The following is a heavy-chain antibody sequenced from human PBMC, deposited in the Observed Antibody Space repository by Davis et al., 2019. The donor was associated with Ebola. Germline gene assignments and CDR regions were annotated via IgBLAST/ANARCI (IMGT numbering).Heavy chain of an antibody. D-gene: IGHD2-2*01. CDR3: ARGREDIVLVPAAMGLGMDV. V-gene: IGHV1-46*03. CDR2: IKHSGET. Sequence: ASVKVSCKASGNTFSNVHMHWVRQAPGQGLEWMGIIKHSGETIYAQKFQGRVTMTRDTSTSTVYMELSSLRSEDTAVYYCARGREDIVLVPAAMGLGMDVWGQGTTVTVSS. J-gene: IGHJ6*02. CDR1: GNTFSNVH.